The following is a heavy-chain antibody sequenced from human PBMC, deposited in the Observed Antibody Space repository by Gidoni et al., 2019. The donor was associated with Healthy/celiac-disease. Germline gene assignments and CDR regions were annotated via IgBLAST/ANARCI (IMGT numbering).Heavy chain of an antibody. V-gene: IGHV1-69*01. Sequence: QVQLVQSGAEVQQPGSSVKVSCNASGGTLRRDAISWVRQAPGQGIEWMGGVIPIFGTANDAQKFQGRVTITADESTSTAYMEVSSLRSEDTAVYYCARGGIQLRFSSGAFDIWGQGTMVTVSS. D-gene: IGHD5-18*01. CDR2: VIPIFGTA. CDR3: ARGGIQLRFSSGAFDI. J-gene: IGHJ3*02. CDR1: GGTLRRDA.